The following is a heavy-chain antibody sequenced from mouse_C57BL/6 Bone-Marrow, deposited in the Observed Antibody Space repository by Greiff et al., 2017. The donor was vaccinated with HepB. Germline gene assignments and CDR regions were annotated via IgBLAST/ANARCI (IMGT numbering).Heavy chain of an antibody. D-gene: IGHD2-12*01. CDR1: GYTFTNYW. V-gene: IGHV1-63*01. J-gene: IGHJ3*01. Sequence: QVQLQQSGAELVRPGTSVKMSCKASGYTFTNYWIGWAKQRPGHGLEWIGDIYPGGGYTNYNEKFKGKATLTADKSSSTAYMQFSSLTSEDSAIYYCARRAYDGWFAYWGQGTLVTVSA. CDR3: ARRAYDGWFAY. CDR2: IYPGGGYT.